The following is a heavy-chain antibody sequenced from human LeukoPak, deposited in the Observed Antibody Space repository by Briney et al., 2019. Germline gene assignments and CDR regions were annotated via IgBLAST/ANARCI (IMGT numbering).Heavy chain of an antibody. D-gene: IGHD3-22*01. CDR2: IYYSGST. CDR1: GGSITNTNY. V-gene: IGHV4-31*11. J-gene: IGHJ5*02. Sequence: SETLSLTCGVSGGSITNTNYWTWVRQPPGKGLEWIGYIYYSGSTYYNPSLKSRVTISVDTSKNQFSLKLSSVTAADTAVYYCARERDYYYDSSGYSGFDPWGQGTLVTVSS. CDR3: ARERDYYYDSSGYSGFDP.